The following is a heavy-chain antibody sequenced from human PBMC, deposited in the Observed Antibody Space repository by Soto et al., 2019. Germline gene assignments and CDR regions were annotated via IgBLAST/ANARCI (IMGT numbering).Heavy chain of an antibody. J-gene: IGHJ4*02. CDR2: IIPIFNST. CDR1: GSRFSNYV. D-gene: IGHD2-2*02. Sequence: QVQLVQSGAEVQTPGSSLKVSCKVSGSRFSNYVISWVRQAPGHGLEWLGRIIPIFNSTTYAQSFQGRVTITADESTSTASLELSSLGSDDTAVYYCAREGRGKKAGYNGLVSLGYWGQGTLVTVSS. V-gene: IGHV1-69*01. CDR3: AREGRGKKAGYNGLVSLGY.